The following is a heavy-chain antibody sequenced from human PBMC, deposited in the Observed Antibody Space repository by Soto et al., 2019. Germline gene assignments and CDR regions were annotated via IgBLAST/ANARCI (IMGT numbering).Heavy chain of an antibody. Sequence: SVKVSCKASGFTFTTSAMQWVRQARGQRLEWIGWIVVGSGNINYAQQFHERVTITRDMSTGTVYMELSSLRSEDTGVYYCARVNDFWLSYGMDVWGQGTTVTVSS. CDR1: GFTFTTSA. J-gene: IGHJ6*02. V-gene: IGHV1-58*02. D-gene: IGHD3-3*01. CDR2: IVVGSGNI. CDR3: ARVNDFWLSYGMDV.